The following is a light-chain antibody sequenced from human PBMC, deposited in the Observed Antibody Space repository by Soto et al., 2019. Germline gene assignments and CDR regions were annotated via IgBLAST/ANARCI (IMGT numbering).Light chain of an antibody. V-gene: IGKV1-17*03. Sequence: DVQMTQSPSAMSASVGDRVTITCRASQDISRFVAWFQQKPGKAPERLIYDTSSLQPGVPSRFSGSGSGTEFSPAISGLQPEDFVTYYCLQHNRYPYTFGQGTKLEIK. CDR1: QDISRF. CDR3: LQHNRYPYT. J-gene: IGKJ2*01. CDR2: DTS.